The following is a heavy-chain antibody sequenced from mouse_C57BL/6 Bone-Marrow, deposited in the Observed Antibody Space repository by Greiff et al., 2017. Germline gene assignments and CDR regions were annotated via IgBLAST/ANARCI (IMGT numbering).Heavy chain of an antibody. Sequence: VQLQQPGAELVKPGASVKLSCKASGYTFTSYWMHWVKQRPGQGLEWIGMIHPNSGSTKYNEKFKSKATLTVDKSSSTAYMQLSSLTSEDSAVYYCARAYSGYYFDYWGQGTTLTFSS. CDR3: ARAYSGYYFDY. CDR2: IHPNSGST. V-gene: IGHV1-64*01. CDR1: GYTFTSYW. D-gene: IGHD3-2*02. J-gene: IGHJ2*01.